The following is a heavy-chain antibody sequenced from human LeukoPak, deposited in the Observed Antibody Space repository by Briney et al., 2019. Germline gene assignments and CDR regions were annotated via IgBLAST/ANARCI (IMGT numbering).Heavy chain of an antibody. Sequence: GGSLRLSCAASGFTFSSYAMSWVRQAPGKGLEWVASINHNGNVNYYVDSVKGRFTISRDNAKNSLYLQMNSLRTEDTAVYYCARAVAYYYDSSGYYHDYWGQGTLVTVSS. V-gene: IGHV3-7*01. CDR1: GFTFSSYA. D-gene: IGHD3-22*01. CDR3: ARAVAYYYDSSGYYHDY. J-gene: IGHJ4*02. CDR2: INHNGNVN.